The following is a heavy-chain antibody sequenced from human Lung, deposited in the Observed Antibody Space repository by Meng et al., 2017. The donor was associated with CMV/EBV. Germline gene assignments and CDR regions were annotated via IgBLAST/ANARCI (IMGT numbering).Heavy chain of an antibody. CDR2: ISTSGSTI. V-gene: IGHV3-48*03. D-gene: IGHD3-9*01. CDR3: ARKLAGVLTGYWPSDYGMDV. CDR1: GLSLSSYE. Sequence: AESLSLTWVVSGLSLSSYEMSWVRQAPGKGLEWVSSISTSGSTIYYADSAKGRLTVSRDNAEHSLYLQMNSLRAEDTALYYCARKLAGVLTGYWPSDYGMDVWGQGTTVTGAS. J-gene: IGHJ6*02.